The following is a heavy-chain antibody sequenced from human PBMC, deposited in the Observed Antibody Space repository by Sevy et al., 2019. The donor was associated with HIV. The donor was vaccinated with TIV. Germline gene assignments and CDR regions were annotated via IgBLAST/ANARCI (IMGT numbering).Heavy chain of an antibody. D-gene: IGHD6-25*01. CDR2: INYSGIT. Sequence: SETLSLTCTVSGASISSSGYYWGWIRQPPGKGLEGIASINYSGITFYNPSLRSRVTISADTSKNQFSLRLSSVTAADSSIYFCVGPKLPHTNGWHYLDYWGQGTVVTVSS. CDR1: GASISSSGYY. CDR3: VGPKLPHTNGWHYLDY. V-gene: IGHV4-39*01. J-gene: IGHJ4*02.